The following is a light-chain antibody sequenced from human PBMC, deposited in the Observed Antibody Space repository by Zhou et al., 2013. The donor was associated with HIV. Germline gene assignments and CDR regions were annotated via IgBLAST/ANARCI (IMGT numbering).Light chain of an antibody. Sequence: IQMTQSPSSLSASVGDRVTITCRASQVIGSDLGWYQQKPGKAPKLLIYAASTLQSGVPSRFSGGGSGTEFTLTISSLQPEDFATYYCQQVNNYPRTFGQGTKVEIK. V-gene: IGKV1-17*01. CDR3: QQVNNYPRT. J-gene: IGKJ1*01. CDR2: AAS. CDR1: QVIGSD.